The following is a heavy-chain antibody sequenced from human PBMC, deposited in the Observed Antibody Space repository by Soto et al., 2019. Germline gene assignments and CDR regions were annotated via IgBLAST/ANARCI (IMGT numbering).Heavy chain of an antibody. J-gene: IGHJ4*02. V-gene: IGHV3-30*18. CDR3: AKGGRQWLVTSAFNY. CDR1: GFTFSDYA. Sequence: VQLVESGGGVVQPGRSLRLSCAASGFTFSDYAMHWVRQAPGKGLEWVAVVSHDGRNTHYADSVKGRFNISRDRSKNTVSLEMTSLRAEDTAVYYCAKGGRQWLVTSAFNYWGQGALVTVST. D-gene: IGHD6-19*01. CDR2: VSHDGRNT.